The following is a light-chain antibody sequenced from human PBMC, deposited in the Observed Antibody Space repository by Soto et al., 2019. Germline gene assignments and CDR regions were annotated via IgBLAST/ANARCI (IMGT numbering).Light chain of an antibody. J-gene: IGLJ2*01. Sequence: QSVLTQPPSVSGAPGQRVTISCTGSSSNIGAGYDVHWYQQLPGTAPKLLIYGNSNRPSGVPDRFSGSKSGASASLAITGLHAEVDADYFCQPYDSSLPGIVFGGGTNLTVL. CDR2: GNS. V-gene: IGLV1-40*01. CDR1: SSNIGAGYD. CDR3: QPYDSSLPGIV.